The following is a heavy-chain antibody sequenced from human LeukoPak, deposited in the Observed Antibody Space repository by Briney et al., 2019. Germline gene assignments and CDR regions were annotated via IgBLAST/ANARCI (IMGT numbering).Heavy chain of an antibody. J-gene: IGHJ3*02. D-gene: IGHD1-26*01. V-gene: IGHV3-23*01. Sequence: GGSLRLSCVGYGFTFSSYAMSWVRQAPGKGLEWVSAISRSGDNTYYADSVKGRFTISRDNSKITLYLQMNSLRAEDTAVYYCAKDIPPHGGSSDAFDIWGQGTMATVSS. CDR1: GFTFSSYA. CDR3: AKDIPPHGGSSDAFDI. CDR2: ISRSGDNT.